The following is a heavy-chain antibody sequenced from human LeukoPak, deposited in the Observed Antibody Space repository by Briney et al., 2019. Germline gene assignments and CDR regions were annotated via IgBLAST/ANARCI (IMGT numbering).Heavy chain of an antibody. CDR2: IYYSGST. J-gene: IGHJ4*02. CDR3: ARGEWLRFATFDY. CDR1: GGSISSSSYY. D-gene: IGHD5-12*01. Sequence: TSETLSLTCTASGGSISSSSYYWGWIRQPPGKGLEWIGSIYYSGSTYYNPSLKSRVTISVDTSKNQFSLKLSSVTAADTAVYYCARGEWLRFATFDYWGQGTLVTVSS. V-gene: IGHV4-39*01.